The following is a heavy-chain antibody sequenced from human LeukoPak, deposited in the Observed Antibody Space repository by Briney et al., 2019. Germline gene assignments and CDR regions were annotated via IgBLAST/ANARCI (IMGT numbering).Heavy chain of an antibody. CDR1: GGTFSSYA. J-gene: IGHJ5*02. Sequence: GASVKVPCKASGGTFSSYAISWARQAPGQGLEWMGGIIPIFGTANYAQKLQGRVTITADESTSTAYMELSSLRSEDTAVYYCASWGYSSSWLNWFDPWGQGTLVTVSS. V-gene: IGHV1-69*13. D-gene: IGHD6-13*01. CDR2: IIPIFGTA. CDR3: ASWGYSSSWLNWFDP.